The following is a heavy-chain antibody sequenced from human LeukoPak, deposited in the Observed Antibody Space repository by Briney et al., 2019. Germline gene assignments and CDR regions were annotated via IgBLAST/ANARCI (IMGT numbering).Heavy chain of an antibody. CDR1: GFTFSSYS. V-gene: IGHV3-21*04. D-gene: IGHD6-6*01. CDR3: AKKGGDYSSSSSYYYYMDV. CDR2: ISVGSSYL. J-gene: IGHJ6*03. Sequence: GGSLRLSCAVSGFTFSSYSMNWVRQAPGKGLEWVSSISVGSSYLYYVDSLKGRFTISRDNSKNTLYLQMNSLRAEDTAVYYCAKKGGDYSSSSSYYYYMDVWGKGTTVTVSS.